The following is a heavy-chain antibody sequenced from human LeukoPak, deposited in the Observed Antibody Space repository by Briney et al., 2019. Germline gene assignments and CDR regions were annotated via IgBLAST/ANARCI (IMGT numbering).Heavy chain of an antibody. D-gene: IGHD1-26*01. CDR3: AREGSYYYGMDV. V-gene: IGHV3-11*01. Sequence: GSLRLSCAASGFAFSDYYMSWIHQAPGKGLEWVSYISSSGSTIYYADSVKGRFTISRDNAKNSLYLQMNSLRAEDTAVYYCAREGSYYYGMDVWGQGTTVTVSS. CDR2: ISSSGSTI. J-gene: IGHJ6*02. CDR1: GFAFSDYY.